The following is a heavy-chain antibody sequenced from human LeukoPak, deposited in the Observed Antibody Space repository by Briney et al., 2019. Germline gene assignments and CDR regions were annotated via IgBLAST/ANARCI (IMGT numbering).Heavy chain of an antibody. Sequence: SGTLSLTCAVSGGSISSSNWWSWVRQPPGKGLEWIGEIYHSGSTNYNPSLKSRVTISVDKSKNQFSLKLSSVTAADTAVYYCARALLGYYGSGSHTRYYYYMDVWGKGTTVTVSS. V-gene: IGHV4-4*02. CDR2: IYHSGST. D-gene: IGHD3-10*01. J-gene: IGHJ6*03. CDR1: GGSISSSNW. CDR3: ARALLGYYGSGSHTRYYYYMDV.